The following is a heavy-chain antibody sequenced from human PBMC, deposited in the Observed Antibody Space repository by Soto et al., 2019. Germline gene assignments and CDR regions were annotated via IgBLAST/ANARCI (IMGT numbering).Heavy chain of an antibody. V-gene: IGHV1-69*13. CDR3: ARDPYSNYFYSDYYYYGMDV. CDR1: GGTFSTYA. Sequence: GAPVRVSYKASGGTFSTYAISWVRQAPGQGLEWMGGIIPIFGTANYAQKFQGRVTITADESTSTAYMELSSLRSEDTAVYYCARDPYSNYFYSDYYYYGMDVWGQGTTVTVSS. CDR2: IIPIFGTA. J-gene: IGHJ6*02. D-gene: IGHD4-4*01.